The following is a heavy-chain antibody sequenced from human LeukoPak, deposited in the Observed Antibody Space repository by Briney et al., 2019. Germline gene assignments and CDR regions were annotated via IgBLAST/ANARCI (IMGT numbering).Heavy chain of an antibody. V-gene: IGHV3-21*04. CDR2: ITSSGVYT. J-gene: IGHJ1*01. CDR3: ARAFNLDYGAYQH. Sequence: GGSLRLSCAASGFTFSSYSMNWVRQAPGKGLEWVSSITSSGVYTYYADSVKGRFTISRDNAKNSLYLQMNSLRAEDTAVYYCARAFNLDYGAYQHWGQGTLVTVSS. CDR1: GFTFSSYS. D-gene: IGHD4-17*01.